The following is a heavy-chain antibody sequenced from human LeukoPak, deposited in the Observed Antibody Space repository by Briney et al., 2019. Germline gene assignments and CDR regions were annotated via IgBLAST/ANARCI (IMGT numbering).Heavy chain of an antibody. Sequence: PGGSLRLSCVVSGLIFGDCWMSWVRQAPGKGLEWVANIKQDGSERYYVDSVKGRFTISRDNAKNSVYLQMNSLRADDTAVYYCASGRYYYGMDVWGQGTTVTVSS. J-gene: IGHJ6*02. CDR3: ASGRYYYGMDV. CDR1: GLIFGDCW. V-gene: IGHV3-7*01. CDR2: IKQDGSER.